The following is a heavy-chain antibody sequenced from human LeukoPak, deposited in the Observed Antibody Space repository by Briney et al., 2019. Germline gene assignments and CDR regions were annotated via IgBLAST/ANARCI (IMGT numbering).Heavy chain of an antibody. Sequence: ASVKVSCKASGYTFTGYYMHRVRQAPGQGLEWMGWINPNSGGTNYAQKFQGRVTMTRDTSINTAYVELSRLRSDDTAVYYCARSPSLGIAAAGTYFDYWGQGTLVTVSS. V-gene: IGHV1-2*02. CDR1: GYTFTGYY. J-gene: IGHJ4*02. CDR2: INPNSGGT. CDR3: ARSPSLGIAAAGTYFDY. D-gene: IGHD6-13*01.